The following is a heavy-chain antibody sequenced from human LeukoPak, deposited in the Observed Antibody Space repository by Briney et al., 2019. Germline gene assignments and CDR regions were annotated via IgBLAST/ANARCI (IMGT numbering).Heavy chain of an antibody. CDR3: ARATGVGYYDSSGYYPQLNAFDY. CDR2: IYHSGST. V-gene: IGHV4-4*02. J-gene: IGHJ4*02. D-gene: IGHD3-22*01. CDR1: SGSISSSNW. Sequence: PSETLSLTCAVSSGSISSSNWWSWVRQPPGKGLEWIGEIYHSGSTNYNPSLKSRVTISVDKSKNQFSLKLSSVTAADTAVYYCARATGVGYYDSSGYYPQLNAFDYWGQGTLVTVSS.